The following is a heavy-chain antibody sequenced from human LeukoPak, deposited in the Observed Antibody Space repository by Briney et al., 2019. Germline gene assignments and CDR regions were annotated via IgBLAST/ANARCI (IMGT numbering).Heavy chain of an antibody. CDR3: AGFGYNGNNAY. V-gene: IGHV4-39*01. Sequence: SETLSLTCSVSGGSISSGDCDWGWIRQPPGKGLEWIGTIYSSGSTYYNPSLKSRVSISVDTSKNQFSLKLRSVTAADTAVYYCAGFGYNGNNAYWGLGTQVAVSS. D-gene: IGHD1/OR15-1a*01. J-gene: IGHJ4*02. CDR2: IYSSGST. CDR1: GGSISSGDCD.